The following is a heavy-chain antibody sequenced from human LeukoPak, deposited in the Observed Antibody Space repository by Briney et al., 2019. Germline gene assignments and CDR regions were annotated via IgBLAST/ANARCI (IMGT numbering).Heavy chain of an antibody. V-gene: IGHV3-30*02. CDR3: AKDTPLCYFDY. Sequence: GGSLRLSCAASGFTFSNHGMHWVRQAPGKGLEWVSLIRFDGSHKYYADSVKGRFTISRDNSKSTVYLQMNSLRADDTAVYYCAKDTPLCYFDYWGQGTLVTVSS. CDR1: GFTFSNHG. D-gene: IGHD3-16*01. J-gene: IGHJ4*02. CDR2: IRFDGSHK.